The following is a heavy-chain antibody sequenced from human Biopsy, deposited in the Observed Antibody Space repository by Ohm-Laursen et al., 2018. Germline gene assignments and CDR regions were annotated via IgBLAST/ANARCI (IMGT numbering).Heavy chain of an antibody. CDR1: GDTFSRSA. CDR2: IIPIVGIT. V-gene: IGHV1-69*04. J-gene: IGHJ4*02. CDR3: ARRTWDN. Sequence: VASVKVSCKASGDTFSRSAFFWVRQAPGQGLVYLGRIIPIVGITNHAQTFQGRITLTADKSTFMVYMELSRLRSDDTAVYYCARRTWDNWGLGTLITVSS.